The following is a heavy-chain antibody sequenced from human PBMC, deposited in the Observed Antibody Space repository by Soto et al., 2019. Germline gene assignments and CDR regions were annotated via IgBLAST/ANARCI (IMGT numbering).Heavy chain of an antibody. CDR1: GFFISSGNY. Sequence: SETLSLTCAVSGFFISSGNYWGWIRKPPGKGLEWIGSIFHGGNTYYNPSLKSRVTISVDMSKNQFSLKLNSVTAADTAVYYCARERWYDAFDVWGQGTVVTVSS. J-gene: IGHJ3*01. CDR2: IFHGGNT. CDR3: ARERWYDAFDV. V-gene: IGHV4-38-2*02. D-gene: IGHD2-15*01.